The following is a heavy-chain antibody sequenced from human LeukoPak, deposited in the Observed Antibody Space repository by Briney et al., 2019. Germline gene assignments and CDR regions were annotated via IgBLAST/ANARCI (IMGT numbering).Heavy chain of an antibody. V-gene: IGHV3-7*03. CDR3: ARVVQWLVVNWFDP. D-gene: IGHD6-19*01. J-gene: IGHJ5*02. CDR1: GFTFSSYW. CDR2: IKEDGSEK. Sequence: GGSLRLSCAASGFTFSSYWMSWVRQAPGKGLEWVANIKEDGSEKYYVDSVKGRFTVSRDNAKSSMFLEMNSLRAEDMAVYYCARVVQWLVVNWFDPWGRGTLVTVSS.